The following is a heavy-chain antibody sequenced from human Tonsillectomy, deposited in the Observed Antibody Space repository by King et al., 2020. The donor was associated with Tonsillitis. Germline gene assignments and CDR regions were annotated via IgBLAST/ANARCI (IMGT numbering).Heavy chain of an antibody. CDR2: ISYDGCNK. CDR1: GFTFSSYG. Sequence: VQLVESGGGVVQPGRSLRLSCAASGFTFSSYGMHWVSQAPGKGLEWVAVISYDGCNKYYADSVKGGFTIPRDNSKNKLYLQMTSLRAEDTAVFYCAKAQTYSDDAFDIWGQGTMVTVSS. D-gene: IGHD2-15*01. CDR3: AKAQTYSDDAFDI. J-gene: IGHJ3*02. V-gene: IGHV3-30*18.